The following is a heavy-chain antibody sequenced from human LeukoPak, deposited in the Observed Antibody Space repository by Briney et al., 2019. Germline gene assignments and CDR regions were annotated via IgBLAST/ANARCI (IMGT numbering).Heavy chain of an antibody. CDR1: GDSISSGSYY. CDR2: IYTSGRT. CDR3: ARVCAPCSGWHYYMDV. V-gene: IGHV4-61*02. Sequence: SETLSLTCAVSGDSISSGSYYWSWIRQPAGKGLEWIGRIYTSGRTNCNPSLKSRVTISVDTSKNQFSLKLSSVTAADTAVYYCARVCAPCSGWHYYMDVWGKGTTVTVSS. J-gene: IGHJ6*03. D-gene: IGHD6-19*01.